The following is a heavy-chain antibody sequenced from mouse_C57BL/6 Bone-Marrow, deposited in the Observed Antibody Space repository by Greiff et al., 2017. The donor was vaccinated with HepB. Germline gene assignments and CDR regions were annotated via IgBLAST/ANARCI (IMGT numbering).Heavy chain of an antibody. CDR1: GFSLTSYG. D-gene: IGHD1-1*01. CDR2: IWGVGST. J-gene: IGHJ3*01. CDR3: ASLNYYGSSSWFAY. Sequence: VQLKESGPGLVAPSQSLSITCTVSGFSLTSYGVDWVRQSPGKGLEWLGVIWGVGSTNYNSALKSRLSISKDNPKSQVFLKMNSLQTDDTAMYYCASLNYYGSSSWFAYWGQGTLVTVSA. V-gene: IGHV2-6*01.